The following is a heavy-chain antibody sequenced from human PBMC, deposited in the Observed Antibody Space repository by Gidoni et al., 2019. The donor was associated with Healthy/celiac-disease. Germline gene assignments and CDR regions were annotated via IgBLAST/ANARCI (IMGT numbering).Heavy chain of an antibody. J-gene: IGHJ3*02. CDR1: GFTFSSYS. CDR3: ARVCGDCYGKFDAFDI. CDR2: ISSSSSTI. V-gene: IGHV3-48*02. D-gene: IGHD2-21*02. Sequence: EVQLVESGGGLVQPGGSLRLSCAASGFTFSSYSMNWVRQAPGKGLEWVSYISSSSSTIYYADSVKGRFTISRDNAKNSLYLQMNSLRDEDTAVYYCARVCGDCYGKFDAFDIWGQGTMVTVSS.